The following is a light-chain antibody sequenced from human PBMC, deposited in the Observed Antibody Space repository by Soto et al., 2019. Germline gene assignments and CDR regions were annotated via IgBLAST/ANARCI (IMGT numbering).Light chain of an antibody. CDR1: QSMSSN. V-gene: IGKV3-15*01. CDR3: QQLGT. CDR2: GAS. Sequence: EIELTQSPATLSVSPGEGATLSCRASQSMSSNVAWYQQRPGQAPRLLIYGASTRATGIPARFSGSVSGTEFTLTISSLQSEDFAVYYCQQLGTFGQGTKLEIK. J-gene: IGKJ2*01.